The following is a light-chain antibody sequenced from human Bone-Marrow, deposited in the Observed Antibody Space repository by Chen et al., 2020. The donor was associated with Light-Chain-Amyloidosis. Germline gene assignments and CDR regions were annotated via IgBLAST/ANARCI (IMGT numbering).Light chain of an antibody. J-gene: IGLJ1*01. CDR2: EVT. CDR3: SSYNITNTLV. V-gene: IGLV2-14*01. Sequence: QSALTQPASVSGSPGQSITISCTGTSSDVGGDNHVSWYQQHPDKAPKLMIYEVTNRPSWVPVRFSGSKSDNTASLTISGLQTEDEADYFCSSYNITNTLVFGSGTRVTVL. CDR1: SSDVGGDNH.